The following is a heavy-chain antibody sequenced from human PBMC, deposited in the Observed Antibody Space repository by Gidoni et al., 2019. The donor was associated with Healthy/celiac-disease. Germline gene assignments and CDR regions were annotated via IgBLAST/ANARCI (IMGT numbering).Heavy chain of an antibody. Sequence: EVQLLESGGGLVQPGGSLRLSCAASGFPFSDYAMSWVRQAPGKGVGVVSSISSSGSGTYYADSVKGRFTISRDNSKNTLYLQMNSLRAEDTAVYYCAKKGCTSTSCYCNFWGQGTLVTVSS. CDR2: ISSSGSGT. CDR3: AKKGCTSTSCYCNF. J-gene: IGHJ4*02. V-gene: IGHV3-23*01. CDR1: GFPFSDYA. D-gene: IGHD2-2*01.